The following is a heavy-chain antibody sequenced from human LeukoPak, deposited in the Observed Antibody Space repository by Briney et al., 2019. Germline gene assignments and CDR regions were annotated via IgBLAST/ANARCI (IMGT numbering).Heavy chain of an antibody. CDR2: IYTSGST. D-gene: IGHD2-21*01. Sequence: SQTLSLTCTVSGGSIGSGNFYWSWIRQPAGKGLEWIGRIYTSGSTDYNPSLNSRVTISLDTSKNQFSLNLRSVTAADTAVYYCARDPLSSYCGGDCYEDYWGQGTLVTVSS. V-gene: IGHV4-61*02. CDR1: GGSIGSGNFY. CDR3: ARDPLSSYCGGDCYEDY. J-gene: IGHJ4*02.